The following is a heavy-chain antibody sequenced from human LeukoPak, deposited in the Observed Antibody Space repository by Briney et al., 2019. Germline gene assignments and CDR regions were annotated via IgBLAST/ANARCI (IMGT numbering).Heavy chain of an antibody. D-gene: IGHD5-12*01. CDR1: GGSISSYY. Sequence: SETLSLTCTVSGGSISSYYWSWIRRPAGKGLEWIGRIYTSGSTNYNPSLKSRVTMSVDTSKNQFSLKLSSVTAADTAVYYCARNRYSGYDNYYYYYYMDVWGKGTTVTISS. J-gene: IGHJ6*03. CDR2: IYTSGST. CDR3: ARNRYSGYDNYYYYYYMDV. V-gene: IGHV4-4*07.